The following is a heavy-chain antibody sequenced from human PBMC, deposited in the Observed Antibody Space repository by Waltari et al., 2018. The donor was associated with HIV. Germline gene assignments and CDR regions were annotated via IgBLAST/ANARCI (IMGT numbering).Heavy chain of an antibody. J-gene: IGHJ4*02. CDR2: IYPGDSDT. Sequence: EVQLVQSGAEVKKAGEYLKISCKASGTSFTSSWMGWVGQMPGKGLEWMGIIYPGDSDTRYSPSFQGQVTISADKSISTAYLQWSSLKASDTAIYYCATSRSTYYDTGGYFDYWGQGTLVTVSS. D-gene: IGHD3-22*01. CDR1: GTSFTSSW. V-gene: IGHV5-51*03. CDR3: ATSRSTYYDTGGYFDY.